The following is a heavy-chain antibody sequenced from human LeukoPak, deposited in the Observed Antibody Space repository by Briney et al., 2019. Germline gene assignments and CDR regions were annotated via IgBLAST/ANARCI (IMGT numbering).Heavy chain of an antibody. Sequence: SETLSLTCAVYGGSFSGYYWSWIRQPPGKGLEWIGEINHSGSTNYNPSLKSRVTISVDTSKNQFSLKLSSVTAADTAVYYCAGGVHSSGWYGYWGQGTLVTVSS. D-gene: IGHD6-19*01. CDR2: INHSGST. CDR3: AGGVHSSGWYGY. J-gene: IGHJ4*02. V-gene: IGHV4-34*01. CDR1: GGSFSGYY.